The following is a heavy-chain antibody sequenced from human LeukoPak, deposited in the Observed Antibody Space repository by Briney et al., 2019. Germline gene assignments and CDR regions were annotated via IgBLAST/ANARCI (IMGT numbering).Heavy chain of an antibody. Sequence: GGSLRLSCAASGFTVSSNYMSWVRQAPGKGLEWVSVIYSEGSTYYADSVKGRFTISRDNSKNTLYLQMNSLRAEDTAEYYCAREPSYYDTSGYYHWGQGTLVTVSS. D-gene: IGHD3-22*01. J-gene: IGHJ4*02. V-gene: IGHV3-66*01. CDR1: GFTVSSNY. CDR3: AREPSYYDTSGYYH. CDR2: IYSEGST.